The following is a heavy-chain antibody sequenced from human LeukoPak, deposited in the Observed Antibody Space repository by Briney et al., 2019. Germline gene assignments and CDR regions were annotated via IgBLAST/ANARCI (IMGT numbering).Heavy chain of an antibody. D-gene: IGHD3-22*01. CDR1: GGSISSYY. J-gene: IGHJ4*02. CDR3: AREGIYDSSGYRPYYFDY. CDR2: IYTSGST. V-gene: IGHV4-4*07. Sequence: PSETLSLTCTVSGGSISSYYWSWIRQPAGKGLEWIGRIYTSGSTNYNPSLKSRVTMSVDTSKNQFSLKLSSVTAADTAVYYCAREGIYDSSGYRPYYFDYWGQGTLVTVSS.